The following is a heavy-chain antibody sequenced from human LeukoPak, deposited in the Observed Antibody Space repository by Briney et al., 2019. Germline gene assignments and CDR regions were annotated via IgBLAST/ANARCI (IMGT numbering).Heavy chain of an antibody. D-gene: IGHD4-17*01. V-gene: IGHV3-53*01. J-gene: IGHJ5*02. CDR1: GLTGSHNY. CDR2: IHTSGDT. Sequence: GGSLRLSCAASGLTGSHNYVSWVRQAPGKGLEWVSAIHTSGDTCYADSAKGRFTISRDTSKNTLYLQINSLRVEDTAVYYCIVFGDSNHWGQGTLVTVSS. CDR3: IVFGDSNH.